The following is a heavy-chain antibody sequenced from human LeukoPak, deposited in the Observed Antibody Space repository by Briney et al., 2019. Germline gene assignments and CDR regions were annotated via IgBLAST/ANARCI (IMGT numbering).Heavy chain of an antibody. CDR3: ARGITMVRGVIKYFDY. D-gene: IGHD3-10*01. CDR1: GGSFSGYY. CDR2: INHSGST. Sequence: PSETLSLTCAVYGGSFSGYYWSWIRQPPGKGLEWIGEINHSGSTNYNPSLKSRVTISVDTSKNQFPLKPSSVTAADTAVYYCARGITMVRGVIKYFDYWGQGTLVTVSS. V-gene: IGHV4-34*01. J-gene: IGHJ4*02.